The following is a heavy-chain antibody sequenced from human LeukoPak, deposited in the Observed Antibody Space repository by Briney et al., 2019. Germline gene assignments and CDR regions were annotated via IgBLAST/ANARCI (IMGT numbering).Heavy chain of an antibody. V-gene: IGHV3-23*01. CDR2: ISGSGGST. CDR1: GFTFSNYA. D-gene: IGHD1-26*01. Sequence: GGSLRLSCAASGFTFSNYAMSWVRQAPGKGLEWVSGISGSGGSTYYADSVKGRFTISRDNSKNTLYLQMNSLRAEDTAVYYCARWRSGIHWYFDYWGQGALVTVSS. CDR3: ARWRSGIHWYFDY. J-gene: IGHJ4*02.